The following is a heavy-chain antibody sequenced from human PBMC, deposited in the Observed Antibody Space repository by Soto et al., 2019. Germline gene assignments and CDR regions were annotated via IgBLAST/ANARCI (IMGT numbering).Heavy chain of an antibody. Sequence: ASVKVSCKASGYTFANYFMHWVRQAPGQGLEWVGIISPSGTSTTYAQKFQGRVTVTRDTSTTTLYMEMNSLKTEDIAVYYCTTDSYFTLKLVRFDYWGLGTLVTVSS. CDR1: GYTFANYF. V-gene: IGHV1-46*01. J-gene: IGHJ4*01. CDR2: ISPSGTST. D-gene: IGHD3-22*01. CDR3: TTDSYFTLKLVRFDY.